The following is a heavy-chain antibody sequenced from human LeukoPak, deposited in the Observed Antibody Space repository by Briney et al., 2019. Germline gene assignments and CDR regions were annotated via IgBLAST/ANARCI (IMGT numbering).Heavy chain of an antibody. Sequence: GGSLRLSCAASGFTFSSYSMNWVRQAPGKGLEWVSYISSSSSTISYADSVKGRFTISRDNAKNSLYLQMNSLRVEDTAVYYCARVSRPTGTLHYFDYWGQGTLVTVSS. D-gene: IGHD1-1*01. CDR1: GFTFSSYS. CDR3: ARVSRPTGTLHYFDY. CDR2: ISSSSSTI. J-gene: IGHJ4*02. V-gene: IGHV3-48*01.